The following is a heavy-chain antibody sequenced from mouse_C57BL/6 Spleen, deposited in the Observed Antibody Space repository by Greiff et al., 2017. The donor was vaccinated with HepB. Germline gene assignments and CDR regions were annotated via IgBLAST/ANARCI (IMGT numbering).Heavy chain of an antibody. J-gene: IGHJ3*01. CDR3: TGPLSCDYEDVWFAC. Sequence: EVQVVESGGGLVKPGGSLKLSCAASGFTFSDYGMHWVRQSPEKGLEWVAYISSGSSTIYYADTVKGRFTISRDNAKNTLFLQMTSLMSEDTAMYYGTGPLSCDYEDVWFACWGQGTLVTVSA. V-gene: IGHV5-17*01. CDR2: ISSGSSTI. D-gene: IGHD2-4*01. CDR1: GFTFSDYG.